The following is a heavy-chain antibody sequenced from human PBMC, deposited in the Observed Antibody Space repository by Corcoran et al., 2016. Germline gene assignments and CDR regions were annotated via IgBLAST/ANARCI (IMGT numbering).Heavy chain of an antibody. CDR1: GGSFSGYY. Sequence: QQQQWGAGLLKPSETLSLTCAVYGGSFSGYYWSWIRQPPGKGLEWIGEIDHSGSTNYNPSLKSRVTISVDTSKNQFSLKLSSVTAADTAVYYCARVNMVVVDTRYFDYWGQGTLVTVSS. J-gene: IGHJ4*02. CDR3: ARVNMVVVDTRYFDY. V-gene: IGHV4-34*01. D-gene: IGHD2-21*01. CDR2: IDHSGST.